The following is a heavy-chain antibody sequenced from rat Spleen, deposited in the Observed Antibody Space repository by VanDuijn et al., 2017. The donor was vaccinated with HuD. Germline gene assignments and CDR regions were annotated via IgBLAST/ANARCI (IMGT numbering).Heavy chain of an antibody. CDR1: GFTFSNYD. D-gene: IGHD1-4*01. J-gene: IGHJ1*01. CDR3: ARQGLTGSHWFFDF. Sequence: EVQLVESGGGLVQPGRSLKLSCAASGFTFSNYDMAWVRQAPTKGLEWVASISTSGGSTYYRDSVKGRFTISRDNAKSTLYLQMDSLRSEDTATFYCARQGLTGSHWFFDFWGPGTMVTVSS. CDR2: ISTSGGST. V-gene: IGHV5-25*01.